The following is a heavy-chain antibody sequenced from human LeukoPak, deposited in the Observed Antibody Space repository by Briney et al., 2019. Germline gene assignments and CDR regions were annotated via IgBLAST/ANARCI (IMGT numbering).Heavy chain of an antibody. Sequence: PGGSLRLSCAASGFTFSSYAMSWVRQAPGKGLEWVSAISGSGGSTYYADSVKGRLTISRDNSKNTLYLQMNSLRAEDTAVYYCAKDPKITMIVTGAFDYWGQGTLVTVSS. D-gene: IGHD3-22*01. CDR2: ISGSGGST. CDR1: GFTFSSYA. J-gene: IGHJ4*02. CDR3: AKDPKITMIVTGAFDY. V-gene: IGHV3-23*01.